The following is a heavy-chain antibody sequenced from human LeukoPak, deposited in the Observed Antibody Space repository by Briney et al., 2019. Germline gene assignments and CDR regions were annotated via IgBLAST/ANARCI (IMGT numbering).Heavy chain of an antibody. CDR3: VLAMGHNWFDP. CDR2: INHSGST. V-gene: IGHV4-34*01. D-gene: IGHD2-2*01. CDR1: GGSFSGYY. J-gene: IGHJ5*02. Sequence: PSETLSLTCAVYGGSFSGYYWSWIRQPPGKVLEWIGEINHSGSTNYNPSLKSRVTISVDTSKNQFSLKLSSVTAADTAVYYCVLAMGHNWFDPWGQGTLVTVSS.